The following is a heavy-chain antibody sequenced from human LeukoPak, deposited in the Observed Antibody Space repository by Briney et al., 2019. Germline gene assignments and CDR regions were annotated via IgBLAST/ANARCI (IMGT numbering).Heavy chain of an antibody. CDR2: INHSGST. J-gene: IGHJ4*02. V-gene: IGHV4-34*01. CDR3: ARVLADYGVNY. Sequence: PSETLSLTCAVYGGSFSGYYWSWIRQPPGKGLEWIGEINHSGSTNYNPSLKSRVTISVDTSKNQFSLKLSSVTAADTAVYYCARVLADYGVNYWGQGTLVTVFS. CDR1: GGSFSGYY. D-gene: IGHD4-17*01.